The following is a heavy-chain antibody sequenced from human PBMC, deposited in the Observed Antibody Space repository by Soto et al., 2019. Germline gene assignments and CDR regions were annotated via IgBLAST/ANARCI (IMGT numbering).Heavy chain of an antibody. D-gene: IGHD3-10*01. V-gene: IGHV3-13*01. CDR3: ARARQYYGSGSYYKTPFYFDY. J-gene: IGHJ4*02. CDR2: IGTAGDT. Sequence: PVGSLRLSCAASGFTFSSYDMHWVRQATGKGLEWVSAIGTAGDTYYPGSVKGRFTISRENAKNSLYLQMNSLRAGDTAVYYCARARQYYGSGSYYKTPFYFDYWGQGTLVTVSS. CDR1: GFTFSSYD.